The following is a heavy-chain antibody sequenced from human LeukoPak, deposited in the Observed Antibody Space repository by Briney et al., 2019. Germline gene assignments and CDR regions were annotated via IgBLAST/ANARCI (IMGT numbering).Heavy chain of an antibody. CDR1: GGSISSSGYY. J-gene: IGHJ5*02. Sequence: KSSETLSLTCTVSGGSISSSGYYWGWIRQPPGKGLEWIGSIYHSGSTHYNPSLKSRVTISVDTSKNQFSLKLSSVTAADTAVYYCARHGTMIVVVYWFDPWGQGTLVTVSS. V-gene: IGHV4-39*01. CDR3: ARHGTMIVVVYWFDP. D-gene: IGHD3-22*01. CDR2: IYHSGST.